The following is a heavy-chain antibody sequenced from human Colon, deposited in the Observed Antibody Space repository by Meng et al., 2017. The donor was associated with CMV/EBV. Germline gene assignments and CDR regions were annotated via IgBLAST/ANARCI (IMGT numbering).Heavy chain of an antibody. J-gene: IGHJ5*02. CDR1: GFFLNTSTVA. V-gene: IGHV2-5*01. CDR3: AHRRTIFGGFDP. CDR2: FYWNDDQ. Sequence: SGPTLVNPTQTLTLTCTFSGFFLNTSTVAVGWFRQPPGKALEWLALFYWNDDQRYSPSLRNRLTLTRDTSKNQLVLTMTDMDPVDTATYFCAHRRTIFGGFDPWGQGSLVTVSS. D-gene: IGHD3-3*01.